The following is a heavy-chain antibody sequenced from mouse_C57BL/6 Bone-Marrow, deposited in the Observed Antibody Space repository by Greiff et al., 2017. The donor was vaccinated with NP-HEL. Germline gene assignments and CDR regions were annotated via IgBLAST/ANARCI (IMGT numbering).Heavy chain of an antibody. CDR1: GYPFTSYW. D-gene: IGHD1-1*02. CDR3: ARLWDYDAMDY. CDR2: FYPDSGGT. J-gene: IGHJ4*01. V-gene: IGHV1-72*01. Sequence: QVQLQQPGAELVKPGASVKLSCKASGYPFTSYWMHWLKQRPGRGLGWIGRFYPDSGGTTSNEKFKSKATLTVDKPSSTAYMQLSSLTSEDSAGYYCARLWDYDAMDYWGQGTSVTVSS.